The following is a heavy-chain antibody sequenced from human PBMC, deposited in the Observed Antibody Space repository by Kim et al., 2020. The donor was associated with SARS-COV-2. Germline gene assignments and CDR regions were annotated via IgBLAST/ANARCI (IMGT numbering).Heavy chain of an antibody. CDR3: ARGHQPGYSSSWYSSNWFDP. V-gene: IGHV4-34*01. J-gene: IGHJ5*02. Sequence: RVTISVDTSKNQFSLKLSSVTAADTAVYYCARGHQPGYSSSWYSSNWFDPWGQGTLVTVSS. D-gene: IGHD6-13*01.